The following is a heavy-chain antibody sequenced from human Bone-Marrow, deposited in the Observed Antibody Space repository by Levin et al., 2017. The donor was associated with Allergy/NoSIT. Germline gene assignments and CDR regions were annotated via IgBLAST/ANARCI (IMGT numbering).Heavy chain of an antibody. J-gene: IGHJ6*02. Sequence: PGGSLRLSCAASGFTVSSNYMSWVRQAPGKGLEWVSVIYTDGRAYYAESMKGRFTISRDTSKNTLYLHMNSLRAEDTATYYCARVRGNTYTYAMDVWGHGTTVTASS. V-gene: IGHV3-53*01. D-gene: IGHD3-16*01. CDR2: IYTDGRA. CDR3: ARVRGNTYTYAMDV. CDR1: GFTVSSNY.